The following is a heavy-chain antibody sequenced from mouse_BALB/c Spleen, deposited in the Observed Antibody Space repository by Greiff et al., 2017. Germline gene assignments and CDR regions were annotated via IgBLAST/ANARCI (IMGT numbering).Heavy chain of an antibody. CDR2: IDPANGNT. D-gene: IGHD1-1*01. CDR3: ALYYYGYYFDY. V-gene: IGHV14-3*02. Sequence: EVQVVESGAELVKPGASVKLSCTASGFNIKDTYMHWVKQRPEQGLEWIGRIDPANGNTKYDPKFQGKATITADTSSNTAYLQLSSLTSEDTAVYYCALYYYGYYFDYWGQGTTLTVSS. J-gene: IGHJ2*01. CDR1: GFNIKDTY.